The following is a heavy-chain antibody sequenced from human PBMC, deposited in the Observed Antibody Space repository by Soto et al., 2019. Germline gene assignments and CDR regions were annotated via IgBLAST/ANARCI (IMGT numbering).Heavy chain of an antibody. D-gene: IGHD6-13*01. CDR2: ISYDGSNK. CDR1: GFTFSNYG. CDR3: AKDGSGIWSRFDY. Sequence: GGSLRLSCAASGFTFSNYGMHWVRQAPGKGLEWVAVISYDGSNKYYADSVKGQFVISRDNSKNTLYLQMNGLRTEDTAVYYCAKDGSGIWSRFDYWGQGILVTVSS. J-gene: IGHJ4*02. V-gene: IGHV3-30*18.